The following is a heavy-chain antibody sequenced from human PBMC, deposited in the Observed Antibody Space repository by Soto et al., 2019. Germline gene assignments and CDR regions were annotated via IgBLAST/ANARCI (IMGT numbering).Heavy chain of an antibody. J-gene: IGHJ6*02. CDR3: ARGSLRGVKPPYSYYGMDV. Sequence: SETLSLTCTVSTGSVSSGTHYWSWIRQPPGKGLEWIGYVYYSGGTDYNPSLKSRVTTSIDTSKNQFSLKLSSVAAADTAVYYCARGSLRGVKPPYSYYGMDVWGQGTTVTVSS. CDR1: TGSVSSGTHY. V-gene: IGHV4-61*01. CDR2: VYYSGGT. D-gene: IGHD3-10*01.